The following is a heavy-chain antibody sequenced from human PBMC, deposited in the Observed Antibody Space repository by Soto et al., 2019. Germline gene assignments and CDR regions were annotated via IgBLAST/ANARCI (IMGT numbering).Heavy chain of an antibody. CDR1: GFTFSSYA. CDR2: ISGSGGST. Sequence: GGSLRLSCAASGFTFSSYAMSWVRQAPGKGLEWVSAISGSGGSTYYADSVKGRFTISIDNSKNTLYLQMNSLRAEDTAVYYCAKGYSSGWYVDAFDIWGQGTMVTVSS. CDR3: AKGYSSGWYVDAFDI. J-gene: IGHJ3*02. D-gene: IGHD6-19*01. V-gene: IGHV3-23*01.